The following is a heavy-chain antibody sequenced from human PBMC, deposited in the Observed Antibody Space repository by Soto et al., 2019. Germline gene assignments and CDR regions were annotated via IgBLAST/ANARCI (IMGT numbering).Heavy chain of an antibody. CDR3: ARDRSGSGFN. J-gene: IGHJ4*02. CDR2: ISSSSSTI. D-gene: IGHD3-10*01. Sequence: PGGSLRLSCAASGFTFSSYSMNWVRQAPGKGLEWVSYISSSSSTIYYADSVKGRFTISRDNAKNSLYLQMNSLRAEDTAVYYCARDRSGSGFNWGQGTLVTVSS. V-gene: IGHV3-48*01. CDR1: GFTFSSYS.